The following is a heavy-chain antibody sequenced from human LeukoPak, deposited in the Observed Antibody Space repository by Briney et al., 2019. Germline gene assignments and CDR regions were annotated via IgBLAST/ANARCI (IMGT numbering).Heavy chain of an antibody. V-gene: IGHV3-23*01. J-gene: IGHJ1*01. CDR2: SSGNGGST. CDR3: AKEGYCSGGSCYGEYFQH. CDR1: GFTFSSYA. Sequence: GGSLRLSCAASGFTFSSYAMSWVRQAPGKGLEWVSASSGNGGSTYYADSVKGRFTISRDNSKNTLYLQMNSLRAEDTAVYYCAKEGYCSGGSCYGEYFQHWGQGTLVTVSS. D-gene: IGHD2-15*01.